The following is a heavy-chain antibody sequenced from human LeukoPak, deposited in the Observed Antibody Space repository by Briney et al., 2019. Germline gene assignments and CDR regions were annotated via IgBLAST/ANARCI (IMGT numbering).Heavy chain of an antibody. Sequence: SETLSLTCAVYGGSFSGYYWSWIRQPPGKGLEWIGEINHSGSTNYNPSLKSRVTISVDTSKNQFSLKLSSVTAADTAVYYCARALHDYGDPNYWYFDLWGRGTLVTVSS. CDR3: ARALHDYGDPNYWYFDL. CDR2: INHSGST. D-gene: IGHD4-17*01. CDR1: GGSFSGYY. V-gene: IGHV4-34*01. J-gene: IGHJ2*01.